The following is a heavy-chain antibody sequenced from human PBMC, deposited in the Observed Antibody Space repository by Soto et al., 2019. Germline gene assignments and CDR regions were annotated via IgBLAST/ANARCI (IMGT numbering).Heavy chain of an antibody. D-gene: IGHD3-22*01. V-gene: IGHV4-30-4*01. CDR1: GGSISSGDDY. J-gene: IGHJ4*02. CDR3: DRDAYSSVYYAGLL. CDR2: IYYSGST. Sequence: SETLSLTCTVSGGSISSGDDYWSWIRQPPGKVLEWIVYIYYSGSTYYNPSLKSRVTISLDTSNNQFSLKLSSVTAAYTSVYYCDRDAYSSVYYAGLLWGQGTLVTVSS.